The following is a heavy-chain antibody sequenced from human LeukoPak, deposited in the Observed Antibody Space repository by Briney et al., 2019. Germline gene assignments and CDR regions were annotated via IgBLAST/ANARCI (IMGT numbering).Heavy chain of an antibody. D-gene: IGHD3-22*01. CDR2: ISGSGDNT. CDR3: AKDVIYYYDSSGYPDY. V-gene: IGHV3-23*01. Sequence: GGSLRLSCAASGFTFSSYAMSWVRQAPGKGLEWVSGISGSGDNTYYADSVKGWFTISRDNSKNTLYLQMNSLRAEDTAVYYCAKDVIYYYDSSGYPDYWGQGTLVTVSS. J-gene: IGHJ4*02. CDR1: GFTFSSYA.